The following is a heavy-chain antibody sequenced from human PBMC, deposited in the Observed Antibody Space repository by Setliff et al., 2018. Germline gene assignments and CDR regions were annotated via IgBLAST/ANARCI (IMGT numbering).Heavy chain of an antibody. CDR1: GITFRTYS. V-gene: IGHV3-48*01. J-gene: IGHJ4*02. Sequence: GGSLRLSCAASGITFRTYSLNWVRQAPGRGLEWISFISSDSRTIYYADSVKGRFTISRDNSKNTLFLQMNSLRADDTALYYCMKKIIAGGGPPYDYFDYWGQGTLVTVSS. D-gene: IGHD1-26*01. CDR3: MKKIIAGGGPPYDYFDY. CDR2: ISSDSRTI.